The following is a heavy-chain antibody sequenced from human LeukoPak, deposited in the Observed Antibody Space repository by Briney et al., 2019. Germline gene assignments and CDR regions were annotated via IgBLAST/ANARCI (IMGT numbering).Heavy chain of an antibody. CDR1: GYTFTSYY. CDR3: ARGPHWDPHFDY. CDR2: INPKSGGT. J-gene: IGHJ4*02. Sequence: GASVKVSCKASGYTFTSYYMHWVRQAPGQGLEWMGWINPKSGGTNYAQKFQGRVTMTRDTSISTAYMELSRLRSDDTAVYYCARGPHWDPHFDYWGQGTLVTVSS. D-gene: IGHD7-27*01. V-gene: IGHV1-2*02.